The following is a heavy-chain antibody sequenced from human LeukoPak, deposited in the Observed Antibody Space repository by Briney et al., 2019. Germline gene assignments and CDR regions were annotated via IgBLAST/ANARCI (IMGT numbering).Heavy chain of an antibody. CDR1: GFTFSNYW. J-gene: IGHJ4*02. D-gene: IGHD2-15*01. V-gene: IGHV3-74*01. CDR3: ARETSGSFPY. Sequence: GGSLRLSCTASGFTFSNYWMQWGRQVPGKGLVWVSRINGDGSSPSYADSVKGRFTISRDNSKNTLYLQMNNLSAEDTAVYYCARETSGSFPYWGQGTLVTVSS. CDR2: INGDGSSP.